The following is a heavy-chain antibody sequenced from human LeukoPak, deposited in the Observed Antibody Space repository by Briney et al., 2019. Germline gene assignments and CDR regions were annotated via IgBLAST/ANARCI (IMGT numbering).Heavy chain of an antibody. D-gene: IGHD1-20*01. V-gene: IGHV1-2*02. J-gene: IGHJ3*02. Sequence: XXXNSGGTNYAQKFQGRVTMTRDTSISTAYMELSRLRSDDTAVYYCARMGSLLTGVRSSGAFDIWGQGTMVTVSS. CDR2: XXXNSGGT. CDR3: ARMGSLLTGVRSSGAFDI.